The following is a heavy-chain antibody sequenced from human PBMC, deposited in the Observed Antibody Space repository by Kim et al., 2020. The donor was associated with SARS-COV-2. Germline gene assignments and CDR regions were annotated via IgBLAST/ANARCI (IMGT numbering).Heavy chain of an antibody. Sequence: AVSVKGRFTIPGDNSKNTLYLQMNSLRAEDTAVYYCAKDRGIAAPPYNYWGQGTLVTVSS. D-gene: IGHD6-13*01. CDR3: AKDRGIAAPPYNY. J-gene: IGHJ4*02. V-gene: IGHV3-23*01.